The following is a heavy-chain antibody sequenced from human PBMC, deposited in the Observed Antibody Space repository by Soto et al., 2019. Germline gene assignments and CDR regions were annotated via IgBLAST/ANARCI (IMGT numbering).Heavy chain of an antibody. CDR2: ITRDGTI. CDR1: GFIFTNYA. Sequence: EVQLLESGGGLVQPGGSLRLSCAASGFIFTNYAMSWVRQAPGEGLEWVSAITRDGTIYYTDSVKGRFTISRDNSKNTVYLQMNSLSAEDTAVYYCAKEPYAGACGADCGPGTLGTVSS. J-gene: IGHJ4*02. D-gene: IGHD2-2*01. V-gene: IGHV3-23*01. CDR3: AKEPYAGACGAD.